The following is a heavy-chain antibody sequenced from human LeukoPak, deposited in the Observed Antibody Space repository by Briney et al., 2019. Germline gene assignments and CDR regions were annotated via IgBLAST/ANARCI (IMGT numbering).Heavy chain of an antibody. V-gene: IGHV4-59*01. D-gene: IGHD3-10*01. CDR3: ARTRRHYYGSGKNLTPWPAGLDV. CDR1: GGSFSDFY. CDR2: YSGST. Sequence: SETLSLTCTVSGGSFSDFYWTWIRQPPGKGLEWIGYSGSTNYNPSHKSRVTISTDTSKRHFSLTLSSVTADDTAVYYCARTRRHYYGSGKNLTPWPAGLDVWGQGTTVIVS. J-gene: IGHJ6*02.